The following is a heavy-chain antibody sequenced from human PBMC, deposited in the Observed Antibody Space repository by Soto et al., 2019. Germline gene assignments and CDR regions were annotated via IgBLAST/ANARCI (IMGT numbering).Heavy chain of an antibody. CDR2: SSNSGTFS. CDR1: GGSISSYY. V-gene: IGHV3-11*06. D-gene: IGHD5-18*01. CDR3: GRGGSDSPMAPGY. Sequence: LSLTCTVSGGSISSYYWSWIRQAPGKGLEWISYSSNSGTFSRYADSVKGRFSISRDNAKNTLYLQMNSLRAEDTAVFYCGRGGSDSPMAPGYWGQGTLVTVSS. J-gene: IGHJ4*02.